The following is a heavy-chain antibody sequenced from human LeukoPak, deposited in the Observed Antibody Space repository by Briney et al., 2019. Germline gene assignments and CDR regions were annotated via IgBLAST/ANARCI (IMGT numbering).Heavy chain of an antibody. D-gene: IGHD3-22*01. CDR2: IYSGGKI. CDR1: GFTFSSYD. CDR3: AKDEAYYYDSSGPRA. V-gene: IGHV3-53*01. J-gene: IGHJ5*02. Sequence: PGGSLRLSCAASGFTFSSYDMHWVRQAPGKGLEWVSVIYSGGKINYADSVKGRFTISRDNSKNTLYLQMNSLRAEDTAVYYCAKDEAYYYDSSGPRAWGQGTLVTVSS.